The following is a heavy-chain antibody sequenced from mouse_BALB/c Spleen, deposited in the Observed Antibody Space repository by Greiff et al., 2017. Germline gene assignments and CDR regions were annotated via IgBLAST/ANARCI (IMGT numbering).Heavy chain of an antibody. D-gene: IGHD2-14*01. Sequence: EVKVVESGGGLVQPGGSLRLSCATSGFTFTDYYMSWVRQPPGKALEWLGFIRNKANGYTTEYSASVKGRFTISRDNSQSILYLQMNTLRAEDSATDYCARAGRYDGYYAMDYWGQGTSVTVSS. J-gene: IGHJ4*01. CDR1: GFTFTDYY. CDR3: ARAGRYDGYYAMDY. CDR2: IRNKANGYTT. V-gene: IGHV7-3*02.